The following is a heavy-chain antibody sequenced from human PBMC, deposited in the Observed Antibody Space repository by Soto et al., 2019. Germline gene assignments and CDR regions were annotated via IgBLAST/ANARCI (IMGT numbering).Heavy chain of an antibody. CDR1: GFTFSSYG. D-gene: IGHD3-22*01. J-gene: IGHJ4*02. CDR3: AREPVRRYYDSSGYYYGYYFDY. CDR2: IWYDGSNK. V-gene: IGHV3-33*01. Sequence: GGSLRLSCAASGFTFSSYGMHWVRQAPGKGLEWVAVIWYDGSNKYYADSVKGRFTISRDNSKNTLYLQMNSLRAEDTAVYYCAREPVRRYYDSSGYYYGYYFDYWGQGTLVTVSS.